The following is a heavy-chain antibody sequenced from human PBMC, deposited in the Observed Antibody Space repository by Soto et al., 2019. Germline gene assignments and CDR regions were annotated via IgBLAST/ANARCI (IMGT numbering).Heavy chain of an antibody. CDR3: AVDRKSIPTGGGLD. CDR2: VLYDGSNK. CDR1: VFTFSSYD. J-gene: IGHJ4*02. D-gene: IGHD4-4*01. V-gene: IGHV3-33*01. Sequence: QVQLVESGGGVVQPGRSLRLSCAESVFTFSSYDMHWVRQAPGKGLEWVAVVLYDGSNKYYADSVKGRFTISRDNSKNTMYLQMNSLRAEDTAVYYCAVDRKSIPTGGGLDWGQGTLVTVSS.